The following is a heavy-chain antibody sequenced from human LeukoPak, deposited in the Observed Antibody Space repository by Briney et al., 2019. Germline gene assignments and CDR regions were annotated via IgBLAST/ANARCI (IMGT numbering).Heavy chain of an antibody. CDR2: IKSKANSYAT. CDR1: GFTFSGSA. CDR3: ARDGRCSGGSCVID. D-gene: IGHD2-15*01. Sequence: GGSLRLSCAASGFTFSGSAMHWVRQASGKGLEWVGRIKSKANSYATAYAASVKGRFIISRDDSKNTAYLQMNSLKTEDTAVYYCARDGRCSGGSCVIDWGQGTLVTVSS. V-gene: IGHV3-73*01. J-gene: IGHJ4*02.